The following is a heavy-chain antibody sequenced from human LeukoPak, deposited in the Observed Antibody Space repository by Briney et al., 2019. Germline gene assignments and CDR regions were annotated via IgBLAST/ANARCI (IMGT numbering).Heavy chain of an antibody. V-gene: IGHV3-15*01. CDR1: GFTFSNAW. J-gene: IGHJ4*02. Sequence: PGGSLRLSCAASGFTFSNAWMTWVRQAPGKGLEWVGRIKSKTDGGTTDYAAPVKGRFTISRDDSKNTLYLQMNSLKTEDTAVYFCNREAVTANGYIDYWGQGTLVTVSS. D-gene: IGHD2-21*02. CDR3: NREAVTANGYIDY. CDR2: IKSKTDGGTT.